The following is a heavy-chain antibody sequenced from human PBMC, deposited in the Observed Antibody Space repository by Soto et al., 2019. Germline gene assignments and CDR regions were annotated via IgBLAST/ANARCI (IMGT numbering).Heavy chain of an antibody. J-gene: IGHJ4*02. D-gene: IGHD4-17*01. CDR3: ARAGQTVPNFDY. CDR1: GDSMTSFH. CDR2: IYYSGST. Sequence: SETLSLTCTVSGDSMTSFHWSWIRQPPGKGLEWIGYIYYSGSTTYNPSLKGRVTMSIDTSKNQFFLRLHSLTAADTAVYFCARAGQTVPNFDYWGQGALVTVSS. V-gene: IGHV4-59*01.